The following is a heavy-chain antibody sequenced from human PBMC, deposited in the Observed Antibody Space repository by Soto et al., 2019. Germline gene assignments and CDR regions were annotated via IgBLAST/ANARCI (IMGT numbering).Heavy chain of an antibody. CDR3: ARDQGVGDIVVVPASY. D-gene: IGHD2-2*01. V-gene: IGHV3-33*01. CDR1: GFTFSSYG. J-gene: IGHJ4*02. Sequence: QVQLVESGGGVVQPGRSLRLSCAASGFTFSSYGMHWVRQAPGKGLEWVAVIWYDGSNKYYADSVKGRFTISRDNSKNTLYLQMNSLRAEDTAVYYCARDQGVGDIVVVPASYWGQGTLVTVSS. CDR2: IWYDGSNK.